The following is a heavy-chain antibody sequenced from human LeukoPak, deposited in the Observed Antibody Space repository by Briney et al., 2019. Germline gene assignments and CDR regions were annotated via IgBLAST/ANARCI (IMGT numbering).Heavy chain of an antibody. D-gene: IGHD6-19*01. V-gene: IGHV3-23*01. J-gene: IGHJ4*02. CDR2: ISGSGGST. Sequence: GGSLRLSCAASGFIFDDYGMSWVRQAPGKGLEWVSAISGSGGSTYYADSVKGRFTISRDNSKNTLYLQMNSLRAEDTAVYYCAKERHSSGWYGGFDYWGQGTLVTVSS. CDR1: GFIFDDYG. CDR3: AKERHSSGWYGGFDY.